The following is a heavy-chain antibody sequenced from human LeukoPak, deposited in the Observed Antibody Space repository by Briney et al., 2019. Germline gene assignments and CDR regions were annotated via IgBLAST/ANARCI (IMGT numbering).Heavy chain of an antibody. J-gene: IGHJ4*02. CDR3: ARRSRGSGNVDY. Sequence: PSETLSLTCAVYGGSFSGYYWSWIRQPPGKGLEWIGEINHSGSTNYNPSLKSRVTISVDTSKNQFSLKLSSVTAADTAVYYCARRSRGSGNVDYWGQGTLVTVSS. D-gene: IGHD3-10*01. CDR2: INHSGST. V-gene: IGHV4-34*01. CDR1: GGSFSGYY.